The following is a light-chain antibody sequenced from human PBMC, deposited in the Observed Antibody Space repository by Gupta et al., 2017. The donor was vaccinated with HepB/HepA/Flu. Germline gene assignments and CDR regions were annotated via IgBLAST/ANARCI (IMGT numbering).Light chain of an antibody. V-gene: IGLV1-40*01. CDR2: DKN. Sequence: QSVLTQPPSVSGAPGQRVTISCTGSSSNLGAGYATHWYQPIPGTAPRLLIYDKNKRPAGVPDRFSGSKSGTSASLAISGLLAEDEGDYYCQSYDSTLSIYVFGTGTKVTVL. CDR1: SSNLGAGYA. J-gene: IGLJ1*01. CDR3: QSYDSTLSIYV.